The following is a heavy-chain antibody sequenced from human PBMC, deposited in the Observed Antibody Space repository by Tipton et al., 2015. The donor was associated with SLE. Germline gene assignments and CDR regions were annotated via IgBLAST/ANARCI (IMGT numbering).Heavy chain of an antibody. CDR3: ARDHGFTSDWYEDY. J-gene: IGHJ4*02. V-gene: IGHV3-48*03. CDR1: GFTFSDYE. Sequence: GSLRLSCAGSGFTFSDYEMNWVRQAPGKRPEWVAYINRYGHTIYYADSVKGRFTVSRDNAEKSLYLQMTSLRVDDTAVYYCARDHGFTSDWYEDYWGQGTLVTVSS. CDR2: INRYGHTI. D-gene: IGHD6-25*01.